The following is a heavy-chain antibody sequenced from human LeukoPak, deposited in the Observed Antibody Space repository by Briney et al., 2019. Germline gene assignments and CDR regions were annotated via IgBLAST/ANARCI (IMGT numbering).Heavy chain of an antibody. CDR2: LSGSGSNT. V-gene: IGHV3-23*01. D-gene: IGHD7-27*01. CDR1: GFTFSTFA. Sequence: PGGSLRLSCAASGFTFSTFAMNWVRHAPGKGLEWVSGLSGSGSNTYYADSVKGRFTISRDNSKNTLYLQMNSLRAEDTAVYYCARLINWGSSDYWGQGTLVTVSS. CDR3: ARLINWGSSDY. J-gene: IGHJ4*02.